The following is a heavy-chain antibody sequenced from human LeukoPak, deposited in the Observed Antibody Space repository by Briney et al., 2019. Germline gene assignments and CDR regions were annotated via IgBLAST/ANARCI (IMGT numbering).Heavy chain of an antibody. V-gene: IGHV1-18*01. CDR3: ARGAAELGISDY. CDR2: ISAYNGNT. J-gene: IGHJ4*02. D-gene: IGHD7-27*01. CDR1: GGTFSSYA. Sequence: ASVKVSCKASGGTFSSYAISWVRQAPGQGLEWMGWISAYNGNTNYAQKLQGRVTMTTDTSTSTAYMELRSLRSDDTAVYYCARGAAELGISDYWGQGTLVTVSS.